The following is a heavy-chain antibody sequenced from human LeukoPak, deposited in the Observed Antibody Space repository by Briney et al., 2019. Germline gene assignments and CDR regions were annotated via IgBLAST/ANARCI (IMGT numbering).Heavy chain of an antibody. V-gene: IGHV1-8*01. CDR2: MNPNSGNT. Sequence: GASVKVSCKASGYTFTSYDINWVRQATGQGLEWMGWMNPNSGNTGYAQKFQGRVTMTRNTSISTAYMELSSLRSEDTAVYYCARAPMVRGRKPRGYYYYYMDVWGKGTTVTVSS. CDR3: ARAPMVRGRKPRGYYYYYMDV. CDR1: GYTFTSYD. J-gene: IGHJ6*03. D-gene: IGHD3-10*01.